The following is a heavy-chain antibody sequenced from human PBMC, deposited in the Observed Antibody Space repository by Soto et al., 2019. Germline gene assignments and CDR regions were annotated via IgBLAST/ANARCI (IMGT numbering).Heavy chain of an antibody. D-gene: IGHD1-26*01. J-gene: IGHJ6*02. Sequence: QVQLQESGPGLVKPSETLSLTCTVSGGSISSYYWSWIRQPPGKGLEWIGYIYYSGSTNYNPSLNSRVTISVDTSKNQFSLKLSSVTAADTAVYYCARAPVGATLYYYGMDVWGQGTTVTVSS. CDR1: GGSISSYY. V-gene: IGHV4-59*01. CDR3: ARAPVGATLYYYGMDV. CDR2: IYYSGST.